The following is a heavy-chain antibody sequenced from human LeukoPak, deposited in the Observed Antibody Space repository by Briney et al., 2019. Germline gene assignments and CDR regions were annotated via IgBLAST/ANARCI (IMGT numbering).Heavy chain of an antibody. Sequence: SETLSLTCTVSGGSISSYNCNWIRHPPPQGLGLMGYIFYSRSTTYSPSLKSRVTISIDTSKNGFSLRLTSVTAADTAVYYCARGQKYTSGYTVTEVGARYFDYWGQGALVTVSS. CDR1: GGSISSYN. V-gene: IGHV4-59*13. CDR2: IFYSRST. CDR3: ARGQKYTSGYTVTEVGARYFDY. J-gene: IGHJ4*02. D-gene: IGHD3-9*01.